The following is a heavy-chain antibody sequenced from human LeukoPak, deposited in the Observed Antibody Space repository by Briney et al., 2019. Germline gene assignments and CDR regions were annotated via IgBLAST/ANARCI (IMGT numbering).Heavy chain of an antibody. Sequence: GGSLRPSCAASGFTFSSYSTNWVRQAPGKGLEWVSHITASGTAMFYADSVKGRFTISRDNAKNSLYLQMNSLRDEDTAVYYCASSGSYRFDYWGQGTLVTVSS. CDR1: GFTFSSYS. J-gene: IGHJ4*02. CDR3: ASSGSYRFDY. D-gene: IGHD1-26*01. CDR2: ITASGTAM. V-gene: IGHV3-48*02.